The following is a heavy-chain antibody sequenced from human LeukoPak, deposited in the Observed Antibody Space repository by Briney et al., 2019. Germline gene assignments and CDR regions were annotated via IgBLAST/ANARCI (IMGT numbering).Heavy chain of an antibody. Sequence: SETLSLTCAVYGGSFSGYYWNWIRQPPGKGLEWIGEINHSGITNYNPSLKRRVTISLGTSKNQFSLKLRFVTAADTAVYYCTRGNRGDNWNDPVIGFDIWGQGTMVTVSS. CDR1: GGSFSGYY. J-gene: IGHJ3*02. CDR2: INHSGIT. CDR3: TRGNRGDNWNDPVIGFDI. V-gene: IGHV4-34*01. D-gene: IGHD1-1*01.